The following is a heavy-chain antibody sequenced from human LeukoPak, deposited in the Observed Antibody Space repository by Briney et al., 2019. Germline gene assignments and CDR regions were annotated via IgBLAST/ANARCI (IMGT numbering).Heavy chain of an antibody. J-gene: IGHJ4*02. CDR3: ARVFGNRNDFDY. Sequence: GGPLRLSCAASGFTFNNYWMAWVRQAPGKRLEWVANIKGDRSEKFYVDSVKGRFTISRDNAKNSLYLQMGSLRAEDTAVYYCARVFGNRNDFDYWGQGTLVTVAS. D-gene: IGHD3-10*01. V-gene: IGHV3-7*03. CDR2: IKGDRSEK. CDR1: GFTFNNYW.